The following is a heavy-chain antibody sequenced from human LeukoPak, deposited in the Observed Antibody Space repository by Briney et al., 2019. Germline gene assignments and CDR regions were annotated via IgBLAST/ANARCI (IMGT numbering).Heavy chain of an antibody. V-gene: IGHV1-2*02. CDR2: INPNSGGT. CDR1: GYTFTGYY. J-gene: IGHJ4*02. D-gene: IGHD6-19*01. Sequence: ASVKVSCKASGYTFTGYYMHWVRQAPGQGLEWMGWINPNSGGTNYAQKFQGRVTMTRDTSISTAYMELSRPRSDDTAVYYCARPIRYSSGWYGYWGQGTLVTASS. CDR3: ARPIRYSSGWYGY.